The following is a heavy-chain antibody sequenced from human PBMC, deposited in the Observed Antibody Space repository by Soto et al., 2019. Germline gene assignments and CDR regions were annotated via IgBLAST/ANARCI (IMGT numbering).Heavy chain of an antibody. D-gene: IGHD3-10*01. CDR3: AKDTYSSSGSYKYSYFYYGMDV. CDR1: GFMFNTYA. V-gene: IGHV3-23*01. J-gene: IGHJ6*02. CDR2: VTGSGGDT. Sequence: EVQLLESGGGLVQPGGSLRLSCAASGFMFNTYAMTWVRQAPGKGLQWVSTVTGSGGDTYYADSVKGRFTISRDSSKNTLYLQMNSLRAEDTAVYYCAKDTYSSSGSYKYSYFYYGMDVWGQGTTVTVSS.